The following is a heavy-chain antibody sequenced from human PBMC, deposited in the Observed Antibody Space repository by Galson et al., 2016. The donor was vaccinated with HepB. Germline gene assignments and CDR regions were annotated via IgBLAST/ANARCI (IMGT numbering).Heavy chain of an antibody. CDR1: GFPFDDYT. CDR2: INWDSTKI. V-gene: IGHV3-9*01. CDR3: AKDKWELLQTSDFDC. Sequence: SLRLSCAASGFPFDDYTMHWVRQAPGKGLEWVSGINWDSTKIGYADSVKGRFTISRDNAKKSLYLQMNSLRAEDTALYWCAKDKWELLQTSDFDCWGQGTLVSASS. D-gene: IGHD1-26*01. J-gene: IGHJ4*02.